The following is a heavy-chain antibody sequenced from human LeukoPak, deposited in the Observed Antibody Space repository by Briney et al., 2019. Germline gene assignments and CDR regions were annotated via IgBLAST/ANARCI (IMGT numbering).Heavy chain of an antibody. J-gene: IGHJ1*01. CDR2: IYYSGTT. CDR1: GDSISRSSYY. V-gene: IGHV4-39*07. D-gene: IGHD4-23*01. Sequence: SETLSLTCTVSGDSISRSSYYWGWIRQPPGKGLEWIGIIYYSGTTKYNPSLKSRVTISVDTSKNQFSLKLSSVTAADTAVYYCARYLDYGGNSRVFQHWGQGTLVTVSS. CDR3: ARYLDYGGNSRVFQH.